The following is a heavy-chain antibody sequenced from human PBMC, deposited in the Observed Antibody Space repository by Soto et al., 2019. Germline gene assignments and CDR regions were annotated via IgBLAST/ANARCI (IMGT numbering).Heavy chain of an antibody. CDR2: ISRDGTNK. V-gene: IGHV3-30*04. CDR1: RLSLSRYA. CDR3: ARSRSGAVADSFDV. D-gene: IGHD3-10*01. J-gene: IGHJ4*02. Sequence: GSLRLSWAASRLSLSRYAIDWVRQAPGKGLEWVAVISRDGTNKYYVDSVKGRFTISRDNSRNTLYLQMKSLRHEDAAVYYCARSRSGAVADSFDVWGQGTLVTGSS.